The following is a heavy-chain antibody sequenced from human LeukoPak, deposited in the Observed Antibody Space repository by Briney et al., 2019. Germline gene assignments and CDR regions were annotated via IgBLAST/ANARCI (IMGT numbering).Heavy chain of an antibody. V-gene: IGHV3-74*01. J-gene: IGHJ4*02. CDR2: INSDGSST. CDR1: GFTLSSYW. D-gene: IGHD5-18*01. CDR3: ARGKRGYSYGFDY. Sequence: PGGSLRLSCAASGFTLSSYWMHWVRQAPGKGLVWVSRINSDGSSTSYADSVKGRFTISRDNAKNTLYLQMNSLRAEDTAVYYCARGKRGYSYGFDYWGQGTLVTVSS.